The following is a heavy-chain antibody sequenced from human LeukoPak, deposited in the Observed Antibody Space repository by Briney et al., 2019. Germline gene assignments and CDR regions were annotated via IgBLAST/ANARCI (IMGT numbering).Heavy chain of an antibody. CDR2: IYHSGST. J-gene: IGHJ3*02. V-gene: IGHV4-30-2*01. D-gene: IGHD1-26*01. Sequence: PSETLSLTCAVYGGSFSGYYWSWIRQPPGKGLEWIGYIYHSGSTYYNPSLKSRVTISVDRSKNQFSLKLSSVTAADTAVYYCARELAKWGPLAPAFDIWGQGTMVTVSS. CDR1: GGSFSGYY. CDR3: ARELAKWGPLAPAFDI.